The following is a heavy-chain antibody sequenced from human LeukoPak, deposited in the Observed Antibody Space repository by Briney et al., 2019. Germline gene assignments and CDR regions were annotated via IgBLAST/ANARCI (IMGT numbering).Heavy chain of an antibody. V-gene: IGHV1-3*04. CDR3: ARAAVAAAPLPHFDY. J-gene: IGHJ4*02. CDR1: GYTFTSYG. Sequence: ASVKVSCKASGYTFTSYGISWVRQAPGQRLDWMGWINTGNGNTKYSQKFQGRVTITMDKSATTAYMELSSLRSEDTAVYYCARAAVAAAPLPHFDYWGQGTLVTVSS. D-gene: IGHD2-2*01. CDR2: INTGNGNT.